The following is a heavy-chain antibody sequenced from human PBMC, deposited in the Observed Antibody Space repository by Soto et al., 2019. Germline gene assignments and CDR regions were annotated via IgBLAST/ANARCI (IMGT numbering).Heavy chain of an antibody. J-gene: IGHJ6*02. D-gene: IGHD4-17*01. CDR2: IHYSGSV. V-gene: IGHV4-30-4*01. Sequence: QVQLQESGPGLVRPSQTLSLTCTVSGGSISSDHYHWTWIRQTPGKGLEWIGYIHYSGSVYYNPSLQSRVTMSVDTSKNLFSLKLSSVTAADTAVYFCVREDDGGDRAYYGLDVWGQGTTVTVSS. CDR3: VREDDGGDRAYYGLDV. CDR1: GGSISSDHYH.